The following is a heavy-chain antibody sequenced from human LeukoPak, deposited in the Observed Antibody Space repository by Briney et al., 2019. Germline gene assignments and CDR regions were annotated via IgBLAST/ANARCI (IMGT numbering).Heavy chain of an antibody. V-gene: IGHV3-9*03. Sequence: GGSLRLSCAASGFTFDDYAMHWVRQAPGKGLEWVSGISWNSGSIGYADSVKGRFTISRDNAKNSLYLQMTSLRAEDMALYYCARSSGWYKGSYFDYWGQGTLVTVSS. CDR1: GFTFDDYA. CDR2: ISWNSGSI. J-gene: IGHJ4*02. D-gene: IGHD6-19*01. CDR3: ARSSGWYKGSYFDY.